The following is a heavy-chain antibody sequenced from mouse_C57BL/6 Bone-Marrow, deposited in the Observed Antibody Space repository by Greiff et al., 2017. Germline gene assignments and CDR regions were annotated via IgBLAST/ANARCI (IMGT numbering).Heavy chain of an antibody. D-gene: IGHD2-12*01. CDR2: INPYNGGT. CDR1: GYTFTDYY. Sequence: EVKLMESGPVLVKPGASVKMSCKASGYTFTDYYMNWVKQSHGKSLEWIGVINPYNGGTSYNQKFKGKATLTVDKSSSTAYMELNSLTSEDSAVYYCARGISDDHAMDYWGQGTSVTVSS. J-gene: IGHJ4*01. CDR3: ARGISDDHAMDY. V-gene: IGHV1-19*01.